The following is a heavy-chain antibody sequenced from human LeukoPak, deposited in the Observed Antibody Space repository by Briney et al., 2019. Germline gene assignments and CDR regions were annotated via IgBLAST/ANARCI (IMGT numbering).Heavy chain of an antibody. CDR2: ISSGGTTI. CDR3: VRDFEVPAAAPDYYYFYYMDV. D-gene: IGHD2-2*01. CDR1: GFTFSVYG. Sequence: GGSLRLSCAVSGFTFSVYGMNWVRQAPGKGREWLSHISSGGTTIYYADSVKGRLTVSRDNVENSLCLQMNSLRGDDTAVYYCVRDFEVPAAAPDYYYFYYMDVWGTGTTVTVSS. J-gene: IGHJ6*03. V-gene: IGHV3-48*04.